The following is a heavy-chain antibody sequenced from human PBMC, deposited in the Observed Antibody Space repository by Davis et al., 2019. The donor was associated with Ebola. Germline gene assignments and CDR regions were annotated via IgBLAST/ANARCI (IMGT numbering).Heavy chain of an antibody. CDR3: TSTPYSSSSHFDL. CDR2: IKTKTDGGTI. D-gene: IGHD6-6*01. CDR1: GFTFSNAW. Sequence: PGGSLRLSCAASGFTFSNAWMSWVRQAPGKGLEWVGRIKTKTDGGTIDYAAPVKGRFTISRDDSKTTLYLQMNSLRTEDTAVYYCTSTPYSSSSHFDLWGRGTLVTVSS. V-gene: IGHV3-15*01. J-gene: IGHJ2*01.